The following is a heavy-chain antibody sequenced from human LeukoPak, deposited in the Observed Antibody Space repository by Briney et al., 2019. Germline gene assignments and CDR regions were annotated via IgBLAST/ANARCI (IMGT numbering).Heavy chain of an antibody. Sequence: SQTLALTCTVSGGSISSGSYYWSWIRPPPGKGLEWIGRIYTSGSTNYNPSLKSRVTISVDTSKNQFSLKLSSVTAADTAVYYCARDAPVGMDVWGQGTTVTVSS. CDR2: IYTSGST. J-gene: IGHJ6*02. CDR1: GGSISSGSYY. CDR3: ARDAPVGMDV. V-gene: IGHV4-61*02.